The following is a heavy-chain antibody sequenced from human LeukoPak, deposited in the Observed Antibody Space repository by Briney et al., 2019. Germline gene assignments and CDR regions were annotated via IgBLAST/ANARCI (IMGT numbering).Heavy chain of an antibody. CDR3: ARGPPTRVVVVTTGDFDY. J-gene: IGHJ4*02. V-gene: IGHV1-2*02. CDR1: GYTFTGYY. Sequence: ASVKVSCKASGYTFTGYYIHWVRQAPAQGLEWMGWINPNSGVTNYAQKFQGRVTVTRDTTISTAYMELRRLRSDDRAVYYCARGPPTRVVVVTTGDFDYWGQGTLVTVSS. CDR2: INPNSGVT. D-gene: IGHD3-22*01.